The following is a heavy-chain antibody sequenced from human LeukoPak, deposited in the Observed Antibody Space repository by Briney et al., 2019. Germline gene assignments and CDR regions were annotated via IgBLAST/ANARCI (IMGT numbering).Heavy chain of an antibody. D-gene: IGHD3-16*01. Sequence: SQTLSLTCSVSGASLSSGGLYWSWIRQHPGKTLEWIGYILHTGSAYYNPSLKSRVNISLDTSNNQFSLKVASVTAADTAVYYCALSSGGPMFYYLDSWGQGSLVTVS. J-gene: IGHJ4*02. CDR1: GASLSSGGLY. CDR3: ALSSGGPMFYYLDS. CDR2: ILHTGSA. V-gene: IGHV4-31*03.